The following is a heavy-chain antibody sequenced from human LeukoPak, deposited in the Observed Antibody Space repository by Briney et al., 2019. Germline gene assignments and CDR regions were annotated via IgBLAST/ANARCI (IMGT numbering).Heavy chain of an antibody. Sequence: SETLSLTRTVSGGSISSYYWSWIRQAPGKGLEWIGYIYYSGTTKYNPSLMGRVSISVDTSKNQFSLRLSSVAAADTAVYYCARHGGSYFYYWGQGTLVTVSS. J-gene: IGHJ4*02. D-gene: IGHD1-26*01. CDR2: IYYSGTT. CDR1: GGSISSYY. V-gene: IGHV4-59*08. CDR3: ARHGGSYFYY.